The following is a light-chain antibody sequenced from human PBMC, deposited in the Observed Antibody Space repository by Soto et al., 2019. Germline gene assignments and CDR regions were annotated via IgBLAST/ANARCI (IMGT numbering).Light chain of an antibody. V-gene: IGKV3-15*01. CDR3: QQYHYWWT. CDR2: GAS. J-gene: IGKJ1*01. CDR1: QSVNNN. Sequence: EIVMTQSPATLSVSPGERVTLSCRASQSVNNNLAWYQQKPGQTPRRLIYGASTRATGIPARFSGSGSGTEFTLTISSLQSEDFAVYYCQQYHYWWTFGQGTKVDIK.